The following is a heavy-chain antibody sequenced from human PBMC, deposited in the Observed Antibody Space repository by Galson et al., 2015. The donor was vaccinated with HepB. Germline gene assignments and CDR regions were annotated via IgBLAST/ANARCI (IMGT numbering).Heavy chain of an antibody. CDR3: ARLNSGSYYKPYYYYGMDV. D-gene: IGHD3-10*01. Sequence: ETLSLTCTVSGGSISSYYWSWIRQPPGKGLEWIGYIYYSGSTNYNPSLKGRVTISVDTSKNQFSLKLSSVTAADTAVYYCARLNSGSYYKPYYYYGMDVWGQGTTVTVSS. V-gene: IGHV4-59*08. CDR1: GGSISSYY. CDR2: IYYSGST. J-gene: IGHJ6*02.